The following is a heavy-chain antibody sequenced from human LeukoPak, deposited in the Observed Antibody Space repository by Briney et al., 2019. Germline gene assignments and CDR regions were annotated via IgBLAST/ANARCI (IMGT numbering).Heavy chain of an antibody. V-gene: IGHV3-48*02. Sequence: GGSLRLSCVASGFTFSSYSMNWVRQAPGKGLEWVSYISSGSSTTYYVDSVKGRFTISRDNAKNSLYLQMNSLRDEDTAVYYCAGARTYYYAMDVGGQGTTVTVSS. CDR3: AGARTYYYAMDV. J-gene: IGHJ6*02. CDR2: ISSGSSTT. CDR1: GFTFSSYS.